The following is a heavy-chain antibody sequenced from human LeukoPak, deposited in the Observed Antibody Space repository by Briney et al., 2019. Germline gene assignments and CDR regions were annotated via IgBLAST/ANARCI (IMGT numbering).Heavy chain of an antibody. CDR3: KGSSGYSYYYYMDV. CDR2: ISSSGST. J-gene: IGHJ6*03. V-gene: IGHV4-61*02. Sequence: PSQTLSLTCTVSGDSISSGDYYWSWIRQPAGKGLEWIGRISSSGSTNYNPSLKSRVTISVDTSKNQFSLKLSSVTAADTAVYYCKGSSGYSYYYYMDVWGKGTTVTVSS. CDR1: GDSISSGDYY. D-gene: IGHD3-22*01.